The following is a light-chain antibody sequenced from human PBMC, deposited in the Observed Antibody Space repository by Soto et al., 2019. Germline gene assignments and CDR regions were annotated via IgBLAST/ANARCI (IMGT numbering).Light chain of an antibody. Sequence: EIRMTRSPGTLSVSPGERATLSCRAAQGVTTNFAWYQQKSGQSPRLLIYDVSNRATGVPARFSGSGSETDFTLTISGLRSEDSAVYFCQQYTNWPFSFGQGTRLEIX. CDR1: QGVTTN. CDR3: QQYTNWPFS. V-gene: IGKV3-15*01. J-gene: IGKJ5*01. CDR2: DVS.